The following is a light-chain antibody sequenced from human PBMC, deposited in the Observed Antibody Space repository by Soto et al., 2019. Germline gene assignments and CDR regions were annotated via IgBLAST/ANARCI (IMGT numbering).Light chain of an antibody. V-gene: IGLV2-14*01. CDR1: SSDVGGYNY. CDR3: SSYTSSSTLV. Sequence: TQPASVSGSPGQSITISCTGSSSDVGGYNYVSWYQQHPGKAPKLMIYDVSNRPSGVSNLFSASKSGNTASLTISGLQAEDEADYYCSSYTSSSTLVFGGGTKVTVL. J-gene: IGLJ2*01. CDR2: DVS.